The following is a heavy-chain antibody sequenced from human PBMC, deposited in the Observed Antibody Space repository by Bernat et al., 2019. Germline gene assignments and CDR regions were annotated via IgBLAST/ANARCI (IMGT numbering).Heavy chain of an antibody. Sequence: EVQLLESGGGLVQPGGSLRLSCAASGFTFSSYAMSWVRQTPGKGLEWVSAISGSGGSTYYADSVKGRFTISRDNSKNTLYLQMNSLRAEDTAVYYCAKTFLRIVVVIAMDYWGQGTLVTVSS. D-gene: IGHD2-21*01. V-gene: IGHV3-23*01. CDR1: GFTFSSYA. CDR3: AKTFLRIVVVIAMDY. J-gene: IGHJ4*02. CDR2: ISGSGGST.